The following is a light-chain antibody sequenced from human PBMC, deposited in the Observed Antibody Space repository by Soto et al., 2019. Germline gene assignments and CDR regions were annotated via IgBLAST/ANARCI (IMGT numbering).Light chain of an antibody. Sequence: DIHVTHSPSSLSSAGIDGGGSPGRAPQTIARYLNWYQYKPGKAPKLLIYAASTLQSGVPSRFSGSGFGTDFTLTISSLQPEDFATYYCHQLNSYPITFGQGTRLEIK. CDR1: QTIARY. V-gene: IGKV1-9*01. CDR2: AAS. J-gene: IGKJ5*01. CDR3: HQLNSYPIT.